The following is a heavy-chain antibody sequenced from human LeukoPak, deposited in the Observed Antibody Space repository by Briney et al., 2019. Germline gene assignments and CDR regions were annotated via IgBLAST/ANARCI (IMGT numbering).Heavy chain of an antibody. V-gene: IGHV1-2*02. J-gene: IGHJ3*02. CDR1: GYTFTGYY. CDR2: INPNSGGT. CDR3: ARDQNRVPNDAFDI. Sequence: ASVKVSCTASGYTFTGYYMHWVRQAPGQGLEWMGWINPNSGGTNYAPKFQGRVTMTRDTSISTAYLELSRLRSDDTAVYYCARDQNRVPNDAFDIWGQGTMVTVSS. D-gene: IGHD1-14*01.